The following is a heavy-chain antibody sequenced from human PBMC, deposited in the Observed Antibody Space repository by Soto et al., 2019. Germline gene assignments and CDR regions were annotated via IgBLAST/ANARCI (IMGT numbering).Heavy chain of an antibody. D-gene: IGHD3-16*01. CDR1: GGYFSGYY. V-gene: IGHV4-34*01. J-gene: IGHJ6*02. CDR2: INHSGST. Sequence: SETLSLTCAVFGGYFSGYYWRWIRQPPGKGLEWIGEINHSGSTNYNPSLKSRVTISVDTSKNQFSLKLSSVTAADTAVYYCERVTRGENKYYYYGMDVWGQGTTVTVSS. CDR3: ERVTRGENKYYYYGMDV.